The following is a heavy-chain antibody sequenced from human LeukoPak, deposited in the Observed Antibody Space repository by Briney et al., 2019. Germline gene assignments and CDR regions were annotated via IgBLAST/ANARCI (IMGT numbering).Heavy chain of an antibody. CDR3: AKDQAGTARTLNWFDP. J-gene: IGHJ5*02. CDR1: GFTFSNYA. CDR2: ITGSGGYT. D-gene: IGHD6-13*01. V-gene: IGHV3-23*01. Sequence: PGGSLRLSCAASGFTFSNYAMTWVRQAPGKGLEWVSDITGSGGYTYYTDSVKGRFTISRDNSKNTLYLQMNSLRAADTAVYYCAKDQAGTARTLNWFDPWGQGTLVTVSS.